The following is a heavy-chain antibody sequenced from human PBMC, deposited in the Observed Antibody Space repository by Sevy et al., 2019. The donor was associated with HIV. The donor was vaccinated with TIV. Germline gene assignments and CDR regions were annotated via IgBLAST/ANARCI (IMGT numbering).Heavy chain of an antibody. V-gene: IGHV3-23*01. J-gene: IGHJ4*02. D-gene: IGHD3-22*01. Sequence: GGSLRLSCAASGFTFNNYAMSWVRQAPGKGLEWVSAISGSGGSTYYADSVKGRFTISRDNSKNTLYLQMNSLRAEDTAMYYCATTDGSGSYSGSTMLVVVITYFDYWGQGTLVTVSS. CDR2: ISGSGGST. CDR1: GFTFNNYA. CDR3: ATTDGSGSYSGSTMLVVVITYFDY.